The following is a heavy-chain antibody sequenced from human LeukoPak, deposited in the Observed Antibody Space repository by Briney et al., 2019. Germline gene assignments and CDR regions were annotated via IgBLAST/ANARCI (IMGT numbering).Heavy chain of an antibody. CDR2: ISGSGGST. J-gene: IGHJ4*02. CDR3: AKDDTWIQLWSTKTFDY. V-gene: IGHV3-23*01. CDR1: GFTFSSYA. D-gene: IGHD5-18*01. Sequence: PGGSLRLSCAASGFTFSSYAMSLVRQAPGKGLEWVSAISGSGGSTYYADSVKGRFTISRDNSKNTLYLQMNSLRAEDTAVYYCAKDDTWIQLWSTKTFDYWGQGTLVTVSS.